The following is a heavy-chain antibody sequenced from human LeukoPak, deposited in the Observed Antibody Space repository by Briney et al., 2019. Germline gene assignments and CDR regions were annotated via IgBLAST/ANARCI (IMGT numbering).Heavy chain of an antibody. CDR3: ARLARDSYNFGSTIGQPNWFDP. J-gene: IGHJ5*02. CDR2: IYPGDSDT. CDR1: GYSFTSYW. V-gene: IGHV5-51*01. Sequence: GESLKISCKGSGYSFTSYWIGWVRQMPGKGLEWMGIIYPGDSDTRYSPSFQGQVTISADKSISTAYLQWSSLKASDTAMYYCARLARDSYNFGSTIGQPNWFDPWGQGTLVTVSS. D-gene: IGHD5-24*01.